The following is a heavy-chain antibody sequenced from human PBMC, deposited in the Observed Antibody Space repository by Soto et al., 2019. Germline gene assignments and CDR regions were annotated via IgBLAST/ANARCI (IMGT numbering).Heavy chain of an antibody. CDR3: ARAKLGPTGDQGYYFDY. D-gene: IGHD7-27*01. CDR2: IIPIFGTA. Sequence: QVQLVQSGAEVKKPGSSVKVSCKASGGTFSRYAISWVRQAPGQGLEWMGGIIPIFGTANYAQKFQGRVTITADESTSTAYMELSSLRSEDTAVYYCARAKLGPTGDQGYYFDYWGQGTLVTVSS. V-gene: IGHV1-69*12. CDR1: GGTFSRYA. J-gene: IGHJ4*02.